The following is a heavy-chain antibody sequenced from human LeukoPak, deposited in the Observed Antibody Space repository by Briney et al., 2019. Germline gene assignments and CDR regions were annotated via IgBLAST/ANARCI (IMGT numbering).Heavy chain of an antibody. Sequence: SETLSLTCTVSGGSINGGNYYWTWLRQPAGKGLEWIGRISPSGSTNHNPSLKSRVTISVDTSKNQFSLRLSSVTAADTAVYYCARVTGYMTEDYFDYWGQGTLITVSS. CDR1: GGSINGGNYY. J-gene: IGHJ4*02. V-gene: IGHV4-61*02. D-gene: IGHD6-13*01. CDR3: ARVTGYMTEDYFDY. CDR2: ISPSGST.